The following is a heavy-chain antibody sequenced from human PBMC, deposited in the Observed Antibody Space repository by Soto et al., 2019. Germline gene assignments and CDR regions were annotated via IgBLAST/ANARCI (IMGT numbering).Heavy chain of an antibody. CDR2: MNSDGSII. CDR3: ATAEVDY. J-gene: IGHJ4*02. CDR1: GYTFGNHW. V-gene: IGHV3-74*01. Sequence: GGSLRLSCAVAGYTFGNHWMHWVRQAPGKGLEWVSRMNSDGSIINYADSVKGRFTVSRDSAKNTLYLQMNSLRVEDTAVYYCATAEVDYWGPGTLVTVSS.